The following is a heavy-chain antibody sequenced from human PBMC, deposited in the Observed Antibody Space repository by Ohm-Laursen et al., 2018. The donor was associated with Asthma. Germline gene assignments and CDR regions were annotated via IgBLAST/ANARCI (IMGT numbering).Heavy chain of an antibody. CDR3: ARAGSYYYYGMDV. V-gene: IGHV3-11*01. CDR2: ISSSGSTI. Sequence: SLRLSCAASGFTFSDYYMSWIRQAPGKGLEWVSYISSSGSTIYYADSVRGRFTISRDNAKNSLYLQMNSLRAEDTAVYYCARAGSYYYYGMDVWGQGTTVTVSS. D-gene: IGHD3-10*01. J-gene: IGHJ6*02. CDR1: GFTFSDYY.